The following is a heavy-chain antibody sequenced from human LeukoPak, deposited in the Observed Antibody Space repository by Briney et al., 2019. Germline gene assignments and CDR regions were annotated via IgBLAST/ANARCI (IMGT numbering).Heavy chain of an antibody. V-gene: IGHV4-31*03. CDR2: IYYSGST. CDR3: ARVVARGGDYDILTGYYGFDY. CDR1: GGSISSGGYY. Sequence: SETLSLTCTVSGGSISSGGYYWSWIRQHPGKGLEWIGYIYYSGSTYYNPSLKSRVTISVDTSKNQFSLKLSSVTAADTAVYYCARVVARGGDYDILTGYYGFDYWGQGTLVTVSS. J-gene: IGHJ4*02. D-gene: IGHD3-9*01.